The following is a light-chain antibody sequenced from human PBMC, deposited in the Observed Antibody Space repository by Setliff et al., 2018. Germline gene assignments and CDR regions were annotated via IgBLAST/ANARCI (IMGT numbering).Light chain of an antibody. Sequence: QSALAQPASVSGSPGQSITISCTGTNSDIGHNNFVSWYQQHPGKAPKLIIYEVNNRPPGISLRFSGSKSANTASLTIAGLQPEDESIYYCSSYSTGNTLVLFGGGTKVTVL. J-gene: IGLJ2*01. CDR3: SSYSTGNTLVL. CDR1: NSDIGHNNF. CDR2: EVN. V-gene: IGLV2-14*01.